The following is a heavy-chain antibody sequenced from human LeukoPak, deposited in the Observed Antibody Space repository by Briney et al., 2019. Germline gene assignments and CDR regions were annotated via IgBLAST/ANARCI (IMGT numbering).Heavy chain of an antibody. CDR2: IYYSGST. D-gene: IGHD3-16*02. Sequence: SETLSLTCAVYGGSFSGYYWSWIRQPPGKGLEWIGYIYYSGSTYYNPSLKSRVTISVDTSKNQFSLKLSSVTAADTAVYYCARWAGDYVWGSYPSIGDYWGQGTLVTVSS. CDR1: GGSFSGYY. V-gene: IGHV4-34*09. J-gene: IGHJ4*02. CDR3: ARWAGDYVWGSYPSIGDY.